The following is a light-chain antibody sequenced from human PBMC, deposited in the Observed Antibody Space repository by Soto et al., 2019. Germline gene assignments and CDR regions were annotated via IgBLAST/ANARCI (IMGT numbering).Light chain of an antibody. J-gene: IGKJ1*01. V-gene: IGKV3-15*01. CDR2: AAS. CDR1: QSVNTN. Sequence: EVVMTQSPATLSVSPGERATLSCRASQSVNTNLAWYQQRPGQAPRVLIYAASTRATGIADRFSGSGSGTDFTLTISSLQPEDIGLYYCQEYNDWPRGTFVQGTKVDIK. CDR3: QEYNDWPRGT.